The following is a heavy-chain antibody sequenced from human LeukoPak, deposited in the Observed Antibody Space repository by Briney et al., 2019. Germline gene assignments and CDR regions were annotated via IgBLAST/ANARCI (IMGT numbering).Heavy chain of an antibody. Sequence: SETLSLTCTVSGGSLSSSSYYWGWIRQPPGKGLEWIGYIYYSGSPNYNPSLKSRVTMSLDTSKNQFSLKLSSVTAADTAVYYCARNAPLDCSSTSCRYYYGMDVWGQGTTVTVSS. V-gene: IGHV4-61*01. CDR1: GGSLSSSSYY. CDR3: ARNAPLDCSSTSCRYYYGMDV. D-gene: IGHD2-2*01. J-gene: IGHJ6*02. CDR2: IYYSGSP.